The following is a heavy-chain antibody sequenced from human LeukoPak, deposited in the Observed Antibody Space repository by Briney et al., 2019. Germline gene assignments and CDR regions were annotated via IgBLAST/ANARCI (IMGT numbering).Heavy chain of an antibody. Sequence: SETLSLTCTVAGGSIRGYYWSWVRQPPGKGLEWIAYIYYSGSTNYNPSLKSRVTISLDTSKNQFSLKLSSVTAADTAVYYCAVGATHYYMDVWGKGTTVTVSS. CDR1: GGSIRGYY. V-gene: IGHV4-59*08. J-gene: IGHJ6*03. CDR3: AVGATHYYMDV. D-gene: IGHD3-16*01. CDR2: IYYSGST.